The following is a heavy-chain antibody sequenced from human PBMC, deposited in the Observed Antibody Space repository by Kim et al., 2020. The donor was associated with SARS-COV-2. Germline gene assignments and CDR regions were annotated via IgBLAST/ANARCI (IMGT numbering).Heavy chain of an antibody. CDR3: ATSIAAARYYFDY. D-gene: IGHD6-13*01. Sequence: YNPSLKSRVTISVDTSKNQFSLKLSSVTAADTAVYYCATSIAAARYYFDYWGQGTLVTVSS. J-gene: IGHJ4*02. V-gene: IGHV4-31*02.